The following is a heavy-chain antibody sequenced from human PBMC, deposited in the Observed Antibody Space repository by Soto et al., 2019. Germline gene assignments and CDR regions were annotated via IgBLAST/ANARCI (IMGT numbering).Heavy chain of an antibody. CDR1: GFTFDDYA. V-gene: IGHV3-9*01. D-gene: IGHD6-6*01. J-gene: IGHJ4*02. Sequence: GGSLRLSCGASGFTFDDYAVHWVRQGPGKGLEWVSGISGDSGTIGYGDSVKGRFTISRDNAKNSLLLRLNSLRTEDTAVYYCARGLGSFFTFDLWGLGTLVTVSS. CDR2: ISGDSGTI. CDR3: ARGLGSFFTFDL.